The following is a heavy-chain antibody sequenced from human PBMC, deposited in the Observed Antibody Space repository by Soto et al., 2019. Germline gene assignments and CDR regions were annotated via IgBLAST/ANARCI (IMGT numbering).Heavy chain of an antibody. CDR2: INHSGST. J-gene: IGHJ5*02. Sequence: SETLSLTCAVYGGSFSGYYWSWIRQPPGKGLEWIGEINHSGSTYYNPSLKSRVTISVDTSKNQFSPKLSSVTAADTAVYYCARHPDWTRGSSWFPGWFDPWGQGTLVTVSS. CDR1: GGSFSGYY. V-gene: IGHV4-34*01. CDR3: ARHPDWTRGSSWFPGWFDP. D-gene: IGHD6-13*01.